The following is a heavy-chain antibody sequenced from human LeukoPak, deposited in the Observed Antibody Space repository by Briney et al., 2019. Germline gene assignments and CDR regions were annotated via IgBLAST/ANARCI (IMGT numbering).Heavy chain of an antibody. CDR2: ISSSSSYI. Sequence: PGGSLRLSCAASGFTFSSYSMNWVRQAPGKGLEWVSSISSSSSYIYYADSVKGRFTISRDNAKSSLYLQMNSLRAEDTAVYYCARDREMATITGFDYWGQGTLVTVSS. D-gene: IGHD5-24*01. CDR3: ARDREMATITGFDY. V-gene: IGHV3-21*01. J-gene: IGHJ4*02. CDR1: GFTFSSYS.